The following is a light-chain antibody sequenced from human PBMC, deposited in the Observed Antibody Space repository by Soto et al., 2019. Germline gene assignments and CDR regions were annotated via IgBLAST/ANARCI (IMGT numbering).Light chain of an antibody. CDR1: SSDVGGYKD. V-gene: IGLV2-8*01. CDR3: CSYAGSNVV. CDR2: EVS. J-gene: IGLJ2*01. Sequence: QSALTQPPSASGSPGQSVTISCTGASSDVGGYKDVSWYQHHPGKAPKLMIYEVSKRPSGVPDRFSGSKSGNTSALTVSGLQSEDEAYYYCCSYAGSNVVFGGGTKLTVL.